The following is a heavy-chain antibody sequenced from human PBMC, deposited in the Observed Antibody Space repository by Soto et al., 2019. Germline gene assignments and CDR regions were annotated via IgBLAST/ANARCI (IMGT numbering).Heavy chain of an antibody. J-gene: IGHJ5*02. Sequence: ASVKVSCKASGYPFSDNQIHWLRRAPGQGLEWMGRINPKSDDTNYAQKFQGRVTMTRDTSIDTAYLELTGLTSDDTATYYCARKHALDYIRWGLDPWGQGTLVTVYS. V-gene: IGHV1-2*02. CDR3: ARKHALDYIRWGLDP. CDR1: GYPFSDNQ. D-gene: IGHD4-4*01. CDR2: INPKSDDT.